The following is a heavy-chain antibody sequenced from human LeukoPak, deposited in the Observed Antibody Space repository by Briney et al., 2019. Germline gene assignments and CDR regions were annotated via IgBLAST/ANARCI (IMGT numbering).Heavy chain of an antibody. CDR3: ARAGIAVAARGDYFDY. Sequence: PSGTLSLTCAVYGGSFSGYYWGWIRQPPGKGLEWIGEINHSGSTHYNPSLKSRVTISVDTSKNQFSLKLSSATAADTAVYYCARAGIAVAARGDYFDYWGQGTLVTVSS. CDR1: GGSFSGYY. CDR2: INHSGST. V-gene: IGHV4-34*01. D-gene: IGHD6-19*01. J-gene: IGHJ4*02.